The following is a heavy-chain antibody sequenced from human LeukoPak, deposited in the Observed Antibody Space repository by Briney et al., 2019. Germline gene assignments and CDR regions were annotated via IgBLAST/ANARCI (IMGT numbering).Heavy chain of an antibody. J-gene: IGHJ5*02. CDR2: MYTSGST. V-gene: IGHV4-4*07. CDR1: GVSVSSDY. CDR3: ASAPGPFWSGYYTFDP. D-gene: IGHD3-3*01. Sequence: SETLSLTCTVSGVSVSSDYWSWIRQPAGKGLEWIGRMYTSGSTSYNPSLKSRVTMSVDTSKNQFSLKLRSVTAADTAVYYCASAPGPFWSGYYTFDPWGQGTLVTVSS.